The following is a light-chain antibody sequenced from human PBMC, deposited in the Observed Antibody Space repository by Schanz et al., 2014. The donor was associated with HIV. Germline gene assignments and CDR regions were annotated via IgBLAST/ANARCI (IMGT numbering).Light chain of an antibody. Sequence: QSALTQPPSASGSPGQSVTISCTGTSSDVGGYNYVSWYQQHPGKAPKLIIYDVSNRPSGISYRFSGSKSGNTASLTISGLQAEDEADYYCSSYTSSSTYVFGTGTKVTVL. CDR1: SSDVGGYNY. CDR2: DVS. J-gene: IGLJ1*01. V-gene: IGLV2-14*03. CDR3: SSYTSSSTYV.